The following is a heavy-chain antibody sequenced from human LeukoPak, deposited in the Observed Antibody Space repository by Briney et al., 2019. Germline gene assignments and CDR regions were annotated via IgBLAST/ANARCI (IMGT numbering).Heavy chain of an antibody. J-gene: IGHJ4*02. CDR1: GYSFTSYC. Sequence: AESPMTLCRGSGYSFTSYCIGCVRQLPGKGLQWRGIYYPDDSDTSYNPSFQSRVTISADKSNNTVPLQRSSVKAADTARYYCAILVRGIVGGSPIEYCGQGNLVSVSS. CDR2: YYPDDSDT. D-gene: IGHD1-26*01. CDR3: AILVRGIVGGSPIEY. V-gene: IGHV5-51*01.